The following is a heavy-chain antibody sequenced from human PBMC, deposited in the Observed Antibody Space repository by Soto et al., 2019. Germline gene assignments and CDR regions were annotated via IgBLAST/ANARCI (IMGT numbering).Heavy chain of an antibody. V-gene: IGHV3-11*01. CDR1: GFTFSDYY. Sequence: QVQLVESGGGLVKPGGSLRLSCAASGFTFSDYYMSWIRQAPGKGLEWVSYISSSGSTIYYADSVKGRFTISRDNAKXXXXXXXXXXXXXXXXXXXXXXXXXXXXXXXXGVYFDYWGQGTLVTVSS. CDR3: XXXXXXXXXXXXGVYFDY. CDR2: ISSSGSTI. J-gene: IGHJ4*02.